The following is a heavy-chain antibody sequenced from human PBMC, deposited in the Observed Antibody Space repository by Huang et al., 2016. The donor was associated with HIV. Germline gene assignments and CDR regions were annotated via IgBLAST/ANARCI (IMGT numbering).Heavy chain of an antibody. V-gene: IGHV3-30*02. CDR2: IRSDGSSE. J-gene: IGHJ6*03. Sequence: QVQLVESGGGVVQPGGSLRLSCGASGFIFDNFGMHWVRQAPGKGLEWVAFIRSDGSSEYNGESLKGRFSISRENFENMVYLQMNSLGDGDTAIYYCARAVDGFNSKGFYMDVWGKGTAVIVSS. CDR1: GFIFDNFG. D-gene: IGHD5-12*01. CDR3: ARAVDGFNSKGFYMDV.